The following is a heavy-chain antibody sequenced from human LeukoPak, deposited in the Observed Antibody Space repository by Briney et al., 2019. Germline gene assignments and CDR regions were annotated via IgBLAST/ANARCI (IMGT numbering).Heavy chain of an antibody. CDR3: ARDHSGSQHWFDP. CDR2: ISGDGGSI. Sequence: GGSLRLSCAASGFTFDDYAMHWVRQAPGKGLEWVSLISGDGGSIYYGDSVKGRFTISRDNSKNSLYLQMNSLRSEDTAVYYCARDHSGSQHWFDPWGQGTLVTVSS. CDR1: GFTFDDYA. J-gene: IGHJ5*02. V-gene: IGHV3-43*02. D-gene: IGHD1-26*01.